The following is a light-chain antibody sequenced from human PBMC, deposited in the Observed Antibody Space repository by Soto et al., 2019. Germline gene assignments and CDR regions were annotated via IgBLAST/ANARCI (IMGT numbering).Light chain of an antibody. CDR2: GNS. CDR1: SSNIGAGYD. Sequence: QSVLTQPPSVSGSPGQRGTISCTWSSSNIGAGYDVHWYQQLPGTAPKLLIYGNSNRPSGVPDRFSGSKSGTSASLAITGLQAEDEADYYCQSYDSSLSAPYVFGTGTKVTVL. J-gene: IGLJ1*01. V-gene: IGLV1-40*01. CDR3: QSYDSSLSAPYV.